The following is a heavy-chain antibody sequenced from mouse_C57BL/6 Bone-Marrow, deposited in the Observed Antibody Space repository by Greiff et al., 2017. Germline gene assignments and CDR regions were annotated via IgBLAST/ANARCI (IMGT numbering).Heavy chain of an antibody. CDR1: GYTFTSYW. V-gene: IGHV1-69*01. J-gene: IGHJ4*01. CDR2: IDPSDSYT. Sequence: VQLQQPGAELVMPGASVKLSCKASGYTFTSYWMHWVKQRPGQGLEWIGEIDPSDSYTNYNQKFKGKSTLNGDKSSSTAYMQLSSLTSEDSAVYYCARWGLRGDYWGQGTSGTVSS. D-gene: IGHD2-13*01. CDR3: ARWGLRGDY.